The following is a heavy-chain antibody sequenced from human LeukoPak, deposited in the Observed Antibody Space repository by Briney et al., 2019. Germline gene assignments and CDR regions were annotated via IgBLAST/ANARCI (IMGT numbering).Heavy chain of an antibody. Sequence: PGGSLRLSCAASGFTFSSYGMHWVRQAPGKGLEWVSAISGSGGSTYYADSVKGRFTISRDNSKNTLYLQMNSLRAEDTAVYYCAKDGGEWERYFDYWGQGTLVTVSS. D-gene: IGHD1-26*01. J-gene: IGHJ4*02. CDR3: AKDGGEWERYFDY. CDR2: ISGSGGST. CDR1: GFTFSSYG. V-gene: IGHV3-23*01.